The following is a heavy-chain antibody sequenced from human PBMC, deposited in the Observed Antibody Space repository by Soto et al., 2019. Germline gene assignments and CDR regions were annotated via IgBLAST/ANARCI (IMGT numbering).Heavy chain of an antibody. Sequence: QVQLQESGPGLVKPSETLSLTCTVSGAAITTYHWSWIRQTPGKGLDWIGEIYYSGSPNYNPSLKSRVTISVEASKNQFSLDLSSVTAADTAVYYCARVWRGRYLDYWGQGALVTVSS. CDR1: GAAITTYH. D-gene: IGHD3-10*01. CDR3: ARVWRGRYLDY. V-gene: IGHV4-59*01. CDR2: IYYSGSP. J-gene: IGHJ4*02.